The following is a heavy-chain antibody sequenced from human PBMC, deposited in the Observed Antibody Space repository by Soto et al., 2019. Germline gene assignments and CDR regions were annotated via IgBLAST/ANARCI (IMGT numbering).Heavy chain of an antibody. Sequence: GGSLRLSCAASGFTFSSYGMSWVRQAPGKGLEWVSNINRSGSGKYYGDSVKGRFTISSDNDKNSLYLQMNSLRAEATDVSSCERDFNGRSGGSCYYYYYYMDVWGQGTPVTVSS. D-gene: IGHD2-15*01. V-gene: IGHV3-7*01. CDR1: GFTFSSYG. J-gene: IGHJ6*03. CDR3: ERDFNGRSGGSCYYYYYYMDV. CDR2: INRSGSGK.